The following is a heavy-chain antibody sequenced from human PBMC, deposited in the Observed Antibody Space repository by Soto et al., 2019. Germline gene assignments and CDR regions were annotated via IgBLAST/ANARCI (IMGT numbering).Heavy chain of an antibody. CDR3: ATTTYCGGDCYSFDY. Sequence: GASVKVSCEASGYTFTGYYMHWVRQAPGQGLEWMGWINPNSGGTNYAQKFQGWVTMTRDTSISTAYMELSRLRSDDTAVYYCATTTYCGGDCYSFDYWGQGTLVTVSS. V-gene: IGHV1-2*04. D-gene: IGHD2-21*02. CDR2: INPNSGGT. J-gene: IGHJ4*02. CDR1: GYTFTGYY.